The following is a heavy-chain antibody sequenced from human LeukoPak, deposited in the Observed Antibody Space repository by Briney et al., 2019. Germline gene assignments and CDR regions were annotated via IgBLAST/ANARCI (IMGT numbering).Heavy chain of an antibody. CDR3: AKDRGRRIVVVPATKWGTFDY. CDR1: GFTFSSYD. J-gene: IGHJ4*02. Sequence: PGRSLRLSCAASGFTFSSYDMHWVRLAPGKGLEWVAVISYDGSNKYYADSVKGRFTISRDNSKNTLYLQMNSLRAEDTAVYYCAKDRGRRIVVVPATKWGTFDYWGQGTLVTVSS. V-gene: IGHV3-30*04. CDR2: ISYDGSNK. D-gene: IGHD2-2*01.